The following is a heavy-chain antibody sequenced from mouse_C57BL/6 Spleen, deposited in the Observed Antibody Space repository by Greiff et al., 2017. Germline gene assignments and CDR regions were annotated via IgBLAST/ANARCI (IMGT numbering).Heavy chain of an antibody. Sequence: QVQLQQPGAELVMPGASVKLSCKASGYTFTSYWMHWVKQRPGQGLEWIGEIDPSDSYTNYNQKFKGKSTLTVDKSSSTAYMQRSSLTSEDSAVYYCASKFYDYGYYFDYWGQGTTLTVSS. D-gene: IGHD2-4*01. CDR2: IDPSDSYT. CDR3: ASKFYDYGYYFDY. V-gene: IGHV1-69*01. J-gene: IGHJ2*01. CDR1: GYTFTSYW.